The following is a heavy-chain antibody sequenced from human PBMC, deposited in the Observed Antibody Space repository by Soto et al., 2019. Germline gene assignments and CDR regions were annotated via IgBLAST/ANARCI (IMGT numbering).Heavy chain of an antibody. CDR1: GFTFSSYA. D-gene: IGHD2-2*01. CDR3: VKDRIPEDYCSSTSCYGGLFDY. CDR2: ISSNGGST. V-gene: IGHV3-64D*08. J-gene: IGHJ4*02. Sequence: ESGGGLVQPGGSLRLSCSASGFTFSSYAMHWVRQAPGKGLEYVSAISSNGGSTYYADSVKGRFTISRDNSKNTLYLQMSSLRAEDTAVYYCVKDRIPEDYCSSTSCYGGLFDYWGQGTLVTVSS.